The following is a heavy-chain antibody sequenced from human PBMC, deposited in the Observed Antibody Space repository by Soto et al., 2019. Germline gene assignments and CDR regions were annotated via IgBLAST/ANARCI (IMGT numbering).Heavy chain of an antibody. V-gene: IGHV3-21*01. CDR1: TFSSYS. CDR3: ARDEGYYYYGMDV. J-gene: IGHJ6*02. Sequence: TFSSYSMNWVRQAPGKGLEWVSSISSSSSYIYYADSVKGRFTISRDNAKNSLYLQMNSLRAEDTAVYYCARDEGYYYYGMDVWGQGTTVTVSS. CDR2: ISSSSSYI.